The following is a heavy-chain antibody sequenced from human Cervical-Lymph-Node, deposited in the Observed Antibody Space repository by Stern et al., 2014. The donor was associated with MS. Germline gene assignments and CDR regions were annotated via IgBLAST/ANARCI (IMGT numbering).Heavy chain of an antibody. CDR2: IRSKAYGGTT. CDR1: GFTFGDYA. V-gene: IGHV3-49*05. D-gene: IGHD3-3*01. Sequence: EVQLVESGGGLVKPGRSLRLSCTASGFTFGDYAMSWFRQAPGTGLEWVGCIRSKAYGGTTEYAASVKGRFTISRDDSKSIAYLQMNSLKTEDTAVYYCTRYGVVMTFDYWGQGTLVTVSS. CDR3: TRYGVVMTFDY. J-gene: IGHJ4*02.